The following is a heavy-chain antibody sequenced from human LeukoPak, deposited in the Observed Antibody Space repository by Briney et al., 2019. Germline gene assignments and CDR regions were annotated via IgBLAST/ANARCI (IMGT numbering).Heavy chain of an antibody. CDR2: INHSGST. V-gene: IGHV4-34*01. CDR3: ARGSPNRYSSSWYNWFDP. D-gene: IGHD6-13*01. Sequence: SETLSLTCTVSGGSISSYYWSWIRQPPGKGLEWIGEINHSGSTNYNPSLKSRVTISVDTSKNQFSLKLSSVTAADTAVYYCARGSPNRYSSSWYNWFDPWGQGTLVTVSS. J-gene: IGHJ5*02. CDR1: GGSISSYY.